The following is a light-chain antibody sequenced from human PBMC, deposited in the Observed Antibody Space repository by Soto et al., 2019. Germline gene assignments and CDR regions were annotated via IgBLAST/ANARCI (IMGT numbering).Light chain of an antibody. CDR3: QQYGRSPLT. J-gene: IGKJ4*01. CDR1: QSVSSSY. Sequence: EIVLTQSPGTLSLSPGERATLSCRASQSVSSSYLAWYQQKPGQAPRLLIYGASSRATGIPDRFSGSGFGTDFTLTISKLEPEDFVVYYCQQYGRSPLTFGGGTKVEIK. CDR2: GAS. V-gene: IGKV3-20*01.